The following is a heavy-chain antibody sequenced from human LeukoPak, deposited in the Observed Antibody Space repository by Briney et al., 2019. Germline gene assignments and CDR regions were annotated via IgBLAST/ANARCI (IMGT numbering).Heavy chain of an antibody. CDR3: ARQRALGDYYYYYGMDV. Sequence: SETLSLTCAVYGGSFSGYYWSWIRQPPGKGLEWIREINHSGSTNYNPSLKSRVTISVDTSKNQFSLKLSSVTAADTAVYYCARQRALGDYYYYYGMDVWGKGTTVTVSS. J-gene: IGHJ6*04. CDR2: INHSGST. D-gene: IGHD6-25*01. V-gene: IGHV4-34*01. CDR1: GGSFSGYY.